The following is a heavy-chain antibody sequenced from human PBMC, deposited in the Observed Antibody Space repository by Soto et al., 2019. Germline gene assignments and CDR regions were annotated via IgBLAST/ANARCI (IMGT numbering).Heavy chain of an antibody. CDR1: GGTFSSDA. D-gene: IGHD6-13*01. V-gene: IGHV1-69*01. CDR2: IIPIFGTA. Sequence: QVQLVQSGAEVKKPGSSVKVSCKASGGTFSSDAISWVRQAPGQGLEWMGGIIPIFGTANYAQKFQGRVTITADESTSTAYMELSSLRSEDTAVYYCARETYSSSWYDGNWFDPWGQGTLVTVSS. J-gene: IGHJ5*02. CDR3: ARETYSSSWYDGNWFDP.